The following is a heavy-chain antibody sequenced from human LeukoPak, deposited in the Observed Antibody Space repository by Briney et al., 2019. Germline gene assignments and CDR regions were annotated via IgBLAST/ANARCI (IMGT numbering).Heavy chain of an antibody. V-gene: IGHV3-48*03. D-gene: IGHD3-10*01. CDR2: ISSSGSTI. Sequence: GGSLRLSCAASGFTFSSYEMNWVRQAPGKGLEWVSYISSSGSTIYYADSVKGRFTISRDNAKDSLYLQMNSLRAEDMALYYCAKDTGSGRKNAFDIWGQGTMVTVSS. CDR3: AKDTGSGRKNAFDI. CDR1: GFTFSSYE. J-gene: IGHJ3*02.